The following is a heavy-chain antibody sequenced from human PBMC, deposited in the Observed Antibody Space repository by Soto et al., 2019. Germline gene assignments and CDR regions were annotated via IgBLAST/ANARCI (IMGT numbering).Heavy chain of an antibody. CDR3: ARGNPYNYP. CDR2: MNANTRNT. V-gene: IGHV1-8*01. J-gene: IGHJ5*02. D-gene: IGHD1-1*01. Sequence: AVMATSEAWVNSNSKIDIHWRRPASGQGKQWMGWMNANTRNTFYSPRFQGKFTMTSDTSLSTAYMEMNNMMSDDTAVYYCARGNPYNYPW. CDR1: VNSNSKID.